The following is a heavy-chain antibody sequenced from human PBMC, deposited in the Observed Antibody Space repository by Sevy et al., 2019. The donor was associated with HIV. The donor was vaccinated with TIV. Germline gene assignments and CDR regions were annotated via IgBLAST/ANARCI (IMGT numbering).Heavy chain of an antibody. D-gene: IGHD3-22*01. CDR2: ISAYNVNT. CDR1: GYTFTSYG. J-gene: IGHJ4*02. CDR3: ARGKGPGDSSGYYGLDY. V-gene: IGHV1-18*01. Sequence: ASVKVSCKASGYTFTSYGISWVRQAPGQGLKGMGWISAYNVNTNYAQKLQGRVTMTTDTSTSTAYMELRSLRSDDTAVYYCARGKGPGDSSGYYGLDYWGQGTLVTVSS.